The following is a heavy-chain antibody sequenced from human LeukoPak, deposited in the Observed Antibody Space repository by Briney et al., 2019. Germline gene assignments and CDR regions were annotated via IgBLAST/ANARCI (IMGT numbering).Heavy chain of an antibody. Sequence: GGSLRLSCAASGFTFSDYGMHWVRQAPGKGLEWVAFIRYDASNKYYADSVKGRFTTSRDNSKNTLYLQMNSLRAEDTAVYYCAKKGSGLRYFDWDKEGFDYWGQGTLVTVSS. CDR1: GFTFSDYG. J-gene: IGHJ4*02. D-gene: IGHD3-9*01. CDR3: AKKGSGLRYFDWDKEGFDY. CDR2: IRYDASNK. V-gene: IGHV3-30*02.